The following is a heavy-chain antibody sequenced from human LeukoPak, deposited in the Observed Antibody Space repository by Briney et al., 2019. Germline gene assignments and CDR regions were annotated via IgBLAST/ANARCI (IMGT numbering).Heavy chain of an antibody. CDR2: MNIDGSEK. CDR3: ARDPVEWELLLDY. CDR1: GFTFSSYW. Sequence: GGSLRLSCAASGFTFSSYWMGWVRQAPGKRPEWVANMNIDGSEKYYADSVKGRFSISRDNARNSVYLQMASLRVEDTAVYYCARDPVEWELLLDYWGQGTLVTVSS. J-gene: IGHJ4*02. D-gene: IGHD1-26*01. V-gene: IGHV3-7*01.